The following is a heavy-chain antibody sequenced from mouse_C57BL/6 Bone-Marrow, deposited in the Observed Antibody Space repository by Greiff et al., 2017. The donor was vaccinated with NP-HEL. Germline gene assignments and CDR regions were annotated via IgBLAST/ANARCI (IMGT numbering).Heavy chain of an antibody. CDR2: IYPSDSET. Sequence: QVQLQQPGAELVRPGSSVKLSCKASGYTFTSYWMDWVKQRPGQGLEWIGNIYPSDSETHYNQKFKDKATLTVDKSSNTAYMQLSSLTSEDSAVYYCARSLLRSFDYWGQGTTLTVSA. J-gene: IGHJ2*01. CDR1: GYTFTSYW. CDR3: ARSLLRSFDY. D-gene: IGHD1-1*01. V-gene: IGHV1-61*01.